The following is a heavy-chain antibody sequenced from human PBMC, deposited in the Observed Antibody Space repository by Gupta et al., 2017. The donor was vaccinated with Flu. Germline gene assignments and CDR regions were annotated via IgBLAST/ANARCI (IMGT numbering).Heavy chain of an antibody. CDR1: GFPFSIYV. CDR2: ISSSGGST. J-gene: IGHJ4*02. D-gene: IGHD6-6*01. V-gene: IGHV3-23*01. CDR3: VNFIAGRPDY. Sequence: VQLLESGGGLVQPGGSLRLSCAASGFPFSIYVMTGGRQAPGKGLEWVSAISSSGGSTYYADYVKGRFTITRDNSKNTLYLQMNSLRAEDTAVYYCVNFIAGRPDYWGQGTRVTGSS.